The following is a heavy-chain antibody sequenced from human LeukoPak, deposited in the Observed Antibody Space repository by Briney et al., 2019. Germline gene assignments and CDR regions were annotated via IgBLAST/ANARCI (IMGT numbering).Heavy chain of an antibody. CDR1: GYTFTSYA. CDR2: INTNTGNP. Sequence: EASVKVSCKASGYTFTSYAMNWVRQAPGQGLEWMGWINTNTGNPTYAQGFTGRFVFSLDTSVSTAYLQISSLKAEDTAVYYCAREYYDFWSGYEFDYWGQGTLVTVSS. V-gene: IGHV7-4-1*02. CDR3: AREYYDFWSGYEFDY. D-gene: IGHD3-3*01. J-gene: IGHJ4*02.